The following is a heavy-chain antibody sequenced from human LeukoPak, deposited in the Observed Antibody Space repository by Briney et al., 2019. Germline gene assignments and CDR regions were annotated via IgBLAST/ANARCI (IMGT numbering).Heavy chain of an antibody. D-gene: IGHD1-26*01. CDR2: ISYSGGT. CDR1: GGSISGYY. J-gene: IGHJ4*02. V-gene: IGHV4-59*08. CDR3: ARHGGSYTFDY. Sequence: PSETLSLTCTVSGGSISGYYWSWIRQPPGRGLEWIGFISYSGGTNYNPSLKSRVTISVDTSKNQFSLKPNSVTAADTAVYYCARHGGSYTFDYWGQGTLVTVSS.